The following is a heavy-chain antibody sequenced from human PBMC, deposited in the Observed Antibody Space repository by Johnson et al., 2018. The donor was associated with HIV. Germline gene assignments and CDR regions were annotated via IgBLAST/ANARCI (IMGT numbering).Heavy chain of an antibody. Sequence: EVQLVESGGGLVQPGGSQRLSCAASGFTFSSYWMSWVRQAPGKGLEWVVNIKQDGSEKYYVNSVKGRFTISRDNTKTSLYLQMNSVRAEDSDGYYCARVRGWERAFDIWGQGTMVTVSS. CDR3: ARVRGWERAFDI. CDR2: IKQDGSEK. D-gene: IGHD1-26*01. J-gene: IGHJ3*02. V-gene: IGHV3-7*01. CDR1: GFTFSSYW.